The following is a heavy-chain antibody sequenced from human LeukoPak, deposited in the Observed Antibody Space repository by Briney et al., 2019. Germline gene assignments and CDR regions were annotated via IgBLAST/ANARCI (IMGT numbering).Heavy chain of an antibody. Sequence: ASVKVSCKASGYTFTSYAMHWVRQAPGQRLEWMGWINAGNGNTKYSQKFQGRVTITRDTSASTAYMELSGLRSEDTAVYYCARVRGYSYAHGAFDIWGQGTMVTVSS. CDR1: GYTFTSYA. V-gene: IGHV1-3*01. CDR3: ARVRGYSYAHGAFDI. CDR2: INAGNGNT. J-gene: IGHJ3*02. D-gene: IGHD5-18*01.